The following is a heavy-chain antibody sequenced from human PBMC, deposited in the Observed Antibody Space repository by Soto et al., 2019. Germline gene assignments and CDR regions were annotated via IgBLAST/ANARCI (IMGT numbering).Heavy chain of an antibody. CDR3: AKDRGLVLSFDFDY. CDR1: GFTFDDYA. V-gene: IGHV3-9*01. CDR2: ISWNSGSI. Sequence: EVQLVESGGGLVQPGRSLRLSCAASGFTFDDYAMHWVRQAPGKGLEWVSGISWNSGSIGYADSVKGRFTISRDNAKNSLYLQMNSLRDEDTALYYCAKDRGLVLSFDFDYWGQGTLVTVSS. D-gene: IGHD6-19*01. J-gene: IGHJ4*02.